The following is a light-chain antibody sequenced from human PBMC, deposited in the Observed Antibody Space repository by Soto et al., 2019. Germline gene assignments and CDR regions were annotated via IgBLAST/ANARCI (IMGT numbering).Light chain of an antibody. CDR2: DAS. Sequence: EIELTQSPATLSLSPGERATLSCRASQNVEGYLAWYQQKPGQAPRLLIYDASNRATGIPARFSGSGSGTACTLTISSLAPEDFAVYACQQRKTWPTINFGQGTRLEIK. V-gene: IGKV3-11*01. CDR1: QNVEGY. CDR3: QQRKTWPTIN. J-gene: IGKJ5*01.